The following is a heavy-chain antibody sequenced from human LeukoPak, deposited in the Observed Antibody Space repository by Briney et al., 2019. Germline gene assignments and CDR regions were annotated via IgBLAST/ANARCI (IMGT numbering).Heavy chain of an antibody. V-gene: IGHV4-59*01. J-gene: IGHJ4*02. CDR2: IYYTGST. CDR3: ARLRMRGFYYGSGSYYSYFDY. D-gene: IGHD3-10*01. Sequence: SETLSLTCSVSGGAISIYYWSWVRQPPGKELEWIGYIYYTGSTIYNPSLKGRVSMSVDTSKHQFSLHLTSVTAADTAVYYCARLRMRGFYYGSGSYYSYFDYWGQGTLVTVSS. CDR1: GGAISIYY.